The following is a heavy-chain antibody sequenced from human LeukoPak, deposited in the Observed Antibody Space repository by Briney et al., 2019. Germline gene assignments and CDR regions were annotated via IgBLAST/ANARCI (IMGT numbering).Heavy chain of an antibody. CDR3: ARNSSGSYNWFDP. D-gene: IGHD6-19*01. V-gene: IGHV3-30*04. J-gene: IGHJ5*02. CDR1: GFSFSSYA. CDR2: ISYDGSNE. Sequence: GGSLRLSCAASGFSFSSYAMHWVRQAPGKGLEWVAVISYDGSNEYYPDSVKGRFTISRDNSKNTLYLQMNSLRAEDTAVYYCARNSSGSYNWFDPWGQGTLVTVSS.